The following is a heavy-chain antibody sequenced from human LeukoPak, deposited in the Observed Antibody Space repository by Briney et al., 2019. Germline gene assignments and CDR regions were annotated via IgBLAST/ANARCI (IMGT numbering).Heavy chain of an antibody. CDR3: ASSSSPRPDY. D-gene: IGHD6-13*01. J-gene: IGHJ4*02. Sequence: SETLSLTCAVYGGSFSGYYWSWIRQPPGKGLEWIGEINHSGSTNYNPSLKGRVTISVDTSKNQFSLKLSSVTAADTAVYYCASSSSPRPDYWGQGTLVTVSS. CDR1: GGSFSGYY. V-gene: IGHV4-34*01. CDR2: INHSGST.